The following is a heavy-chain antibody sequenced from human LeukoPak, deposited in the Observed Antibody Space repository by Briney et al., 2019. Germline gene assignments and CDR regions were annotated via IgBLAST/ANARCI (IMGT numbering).Heavy chain of an antibody. Sequence: PGGSLRLSCEGSGFTFGSYWISWVRQAPGKGLEWVAVIWYDGSNKYYADSVKGRFTISRDNSKNTLYLQMNSLRAEDTAVYYCAREVYGALLGWGQGTLVTVSP. CDR1: GFTFGSYW. CDR2: IWYDGSNK. J-gene: IGHJ4*02. V-gene: IGHV3-33*08. D-gene: IGHD4-17*01. CDR3: AREVYGALLG.